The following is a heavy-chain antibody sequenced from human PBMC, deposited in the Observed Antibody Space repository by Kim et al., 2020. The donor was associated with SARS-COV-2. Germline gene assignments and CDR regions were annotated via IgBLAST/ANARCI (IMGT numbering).Heavy chain of an antibody. CDR3: ARDKSLWFGELVDYYGMDV. CDR2: IYSGGST. D-gene: IGHD3-10*01. Sequence: GGSLRLSCAASGFTVSSNYMSWVRQAPGKGLEWVSVIYSGGSTYYADSVKGRFTISRDNSKNTLYLQMNSLRAEDTAVYYCARDKSLWFGELVDYYGMDVWGQGTTVTVSS. CDR1: GFTVSSNY. J-gene: IGHJ6*02. V-gene: IGHV3-53*01.